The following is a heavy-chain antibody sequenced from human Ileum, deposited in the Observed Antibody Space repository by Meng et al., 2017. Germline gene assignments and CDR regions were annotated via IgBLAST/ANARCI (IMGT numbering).Heavy chain of an antibody. CDR1: GGSVSSNIAA. D-gene: IGHD3-3*01. CDR3: ASGSGSLDY. CDR2: TYYRSKWYS. J-gene: IGHJ4*02. V-gene: IGHV6-1*01. Sequence: QLQHQGPGLVKPSQTLSSTCAVSGGSVSSNIAAWNWIRQSPLRGLEWLGRTYYRSKWYSEYAVSVKSRISITPDTSKNQFSLQMNSVTPEDTAVYYCASGSGSLDYWGPGTLVTVSS.